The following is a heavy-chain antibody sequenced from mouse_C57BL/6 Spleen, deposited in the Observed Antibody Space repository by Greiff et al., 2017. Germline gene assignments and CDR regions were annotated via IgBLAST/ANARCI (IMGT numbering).Heavy chain of an antibody. CDR2: IHPNSGST. J-gene: IGHJ4*01. V-gene: IGHV1-64*01. CDR1: GYTFTSYW. CDR3: ARKGLYYGSSYEAMDY. Sequence: QVQLQQPGAELVKPGASVKLSCKASGYTFTSYWMHWVKQRPGQGLEWIGMIHPNSGSTNYNEKFKSKATLTVDKSSSTAYMQLSSLTSEDSAVYYWARKGLYYGSSYEAMDYWGQGTSVTVSS. D-gene: IGHD1-1*01.